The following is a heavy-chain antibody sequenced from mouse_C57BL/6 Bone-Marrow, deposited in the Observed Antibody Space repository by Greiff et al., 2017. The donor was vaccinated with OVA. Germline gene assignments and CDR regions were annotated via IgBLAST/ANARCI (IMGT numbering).Heavy chain of an antibody. CDR3: ARADGYYEDYYAMDY. CDR1: GFTFSDYY. D-gene: IGHD2-3*01. V-gene: IGHV5-16*01. J-gene: IGHJ4*01. CDR2: INYDGSST. Sequence: EVKLMESEGGLVQPGSSMKLSCTASGFTFSDYYMAWVRQVPEKGLEWVANINYDGSSTYYLDSLKCRFIISRDNAKNILYLQMSSLKSEDTATYYCARADGYYEDYYAMDYWGQGTSVTVSS.